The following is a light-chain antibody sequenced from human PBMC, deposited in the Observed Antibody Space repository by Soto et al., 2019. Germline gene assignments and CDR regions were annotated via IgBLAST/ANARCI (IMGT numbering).Light chain of an antibody. V-gene: IGLV2-23*02. CDR2: EVT. J-gene: IGLJ3*02. CDR1: SSDFGTYKL. CDR3: CSYVHPNPLV. Sequence: QSALTQPASVSGSPGQSITISCTETSSDFGTYKLVSWYQQNPGKAPKLMIYEVTKRPSGVSNRFSGSQSGNTASLTISGLQAEDEADYYCCSYVHPNPLVFGGGTQLTVL.